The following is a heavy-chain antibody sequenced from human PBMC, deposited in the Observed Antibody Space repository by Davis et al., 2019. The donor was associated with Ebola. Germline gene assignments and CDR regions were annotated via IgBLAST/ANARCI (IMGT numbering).Heavy chain of an antibody. CDR2: INPSTGYT. CDR1: AYTFIGYY. CDR3: ARGFSFDP. Sequence: ASVQVSCKASAYTFIGYYIHWVRQAPGQGLEWMGWINPSTGYTNSAQRFQGRVTMTRDTSITTAYMELSRLRADDTAVYYGARGFSFDPWGKGTLVTVSS. V-gene: IGHV1-2*02. D-gene: IGHD3-10*01. J-gene: IGHJ5*02.